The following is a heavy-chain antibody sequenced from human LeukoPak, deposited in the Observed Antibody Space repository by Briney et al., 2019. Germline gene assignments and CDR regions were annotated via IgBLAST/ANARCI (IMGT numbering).Heavy chain of an antibody. J-gene: IGHJ4*02. D-gene: IGHD3-16*02. CDR3: ARDGDRSLWSPEYYFDY. CDR1: GFTFSSYG. V-gene: IGHV3-33*01. Sequence: PGRSLRLSCAASGFTFSSYGMHWVRQAPGKGLEWVAVMWYDGGNKYYADSVKGRFTISRDNSKNTLYLQMNSLRAEDTAVYYCARDGDRSLWSPEYYFDYWGQGTLVTVSS. CDR2: MWYDGGNK.